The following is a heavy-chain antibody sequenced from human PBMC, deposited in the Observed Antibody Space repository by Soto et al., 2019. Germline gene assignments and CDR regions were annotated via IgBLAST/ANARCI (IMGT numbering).Heavy chain of an antibody. V-gene: IGHV4-30-2*01. CDR3: ARGHYFYGMEV. Sequence: YSVTLEQKPPGKGLEWIGYIYYSGTTYYTPSLKSRLTMSMDRANDHFSLNLTSVTAADMAVYFCARGHYFYGMEVWGHGITDTVS. CDR2: IYYSGTT. J-gene: IGHJ6*02. CDR1: YS.